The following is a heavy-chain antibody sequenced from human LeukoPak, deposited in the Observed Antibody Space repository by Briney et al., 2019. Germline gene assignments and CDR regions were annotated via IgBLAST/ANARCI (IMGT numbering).Heavy chain of an antibody. J-gene: IGHJ4*02. Sequence: ASVKVSCRASGYTFTGYYMHWVRQAPGQGLEWMGRINPNSGGTNYAQKFQGRVTMTRDTSISTAYMELSRLRSDDTAVYYCARGGDPYDSSIAFDYWGQGTLVTVSS. CDR1: GYTFTGYY. V-gene: IGHV1-2*06. D-gene: IGHD3-22*01. CDR3: ARGGDPYDSSIAFDY. CDR2: INPNSGGT.